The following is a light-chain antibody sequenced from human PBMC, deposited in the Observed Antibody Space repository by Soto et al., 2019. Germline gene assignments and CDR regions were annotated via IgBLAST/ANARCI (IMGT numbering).Light chain of an antibody. CDR2: AAA. V-gene: IGKV1-12*01. Sequence: DIQMTQSPSSVSASVGDRVIITCRSSQDISSWLAWYQQKPGKDPKLLIYAAATLQGGVPSRLSRSGSGTDFTITINSLQPADFENYYCQNANSVPYTFGQGTKVGIK. CDR3: QNANSVPYT. J-gene: IGKJ2*01. CDR1: QDISSW.